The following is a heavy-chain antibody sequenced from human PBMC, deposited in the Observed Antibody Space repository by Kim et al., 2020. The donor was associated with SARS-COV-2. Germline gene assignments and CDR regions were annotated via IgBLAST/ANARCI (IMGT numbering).Heavy chain of an antibody. J-gene: IGHJ4*02. CDR2: NRNT. V-gene: IGHV1-18*01. CDR3: ARDLRLDY. Sequence: NRNTDYAQKLQGRVTMTTDTSTSTAHMELRSLRSDDTAEYYCARDLRLDYWGQGTLVTVSS.